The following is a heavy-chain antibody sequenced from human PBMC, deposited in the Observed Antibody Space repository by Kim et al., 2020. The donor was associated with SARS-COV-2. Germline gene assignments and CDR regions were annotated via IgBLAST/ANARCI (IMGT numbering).Heavy chain of an antibody. D-gene: IGHD5-18*01. CDR3: ARDGQLGPFDS. V-gene: IGHV1-2*04. Sequence: TNYGQKFQGWVTMTRDTSISTAYMELSRLRSDDTAVYYCARDGQLGPFDSWGQGTLVTVSS. J-gene: IGHJ4*02. CDR2: T.